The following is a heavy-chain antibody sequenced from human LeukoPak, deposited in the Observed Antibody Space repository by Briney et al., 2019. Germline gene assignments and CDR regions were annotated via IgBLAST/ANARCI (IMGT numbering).Heavy chain of an antibody. CDR3: ARLVCGGDCYSDY. CDR2: IYYSGST. CDR1: GGSISTYY. J-gene: IGHJ4*02. Sequence: SETLSLTCTVSGGSISTYYWTWIRQPPGKGLEWIGYIYYSGSTNYNPSLKSRVTISIDASKNQFSLRLNSVTAADTAVYYCARLVCGGDCYSDYWGQGTLVTVSS. V-gene: IGHV4-59*01. D-gene: IGHD2-21*02.